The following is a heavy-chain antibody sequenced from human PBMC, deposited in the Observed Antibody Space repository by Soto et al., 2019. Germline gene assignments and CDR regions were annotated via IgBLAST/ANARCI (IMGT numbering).Heavy chain of an antibody. V-gene: IGHV3-23*01. CDR1: GFTFSNYV. J-gene: IGHJ4*02. CDR3: AKVFSPERGNYFDY. CDR2: ISNSFSDGNT. Sequence: GGSLRLSCAASGFTFSNYVMNWVRQAPGKGLEWVSAISNSFSDGNTHYADSVKGRFTISRDNDKNTVFLEMNSLRAEDTAVYYCAKVFSPERGNYFDYWGQGTLVTVSS. D-gene: IGHD1-1*01.